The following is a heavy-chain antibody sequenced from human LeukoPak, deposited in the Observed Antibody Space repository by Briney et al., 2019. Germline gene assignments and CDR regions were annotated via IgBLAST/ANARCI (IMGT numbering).Heavy chain of an antibody. J-gene: IGHJ6*02. D-gene: IGHD3-10*01. V-gene: IGHV4-61*01. Sequence: SETLSLTCTVSGGSISSSSYYWSWIRQPPGKGLEWIGYIYYSGSTNYNPSLKSRVTISVDTSKNRFSLKLSSVTAADTAVYYCAREAKGSTYYYGSGSHRGGMDVWGQGTTVTVSS. CDR2: IYYSGST. CDR3: AREAKGSTYYYGSGSHRGGMDV. CDR1: GGSISSSSYY.